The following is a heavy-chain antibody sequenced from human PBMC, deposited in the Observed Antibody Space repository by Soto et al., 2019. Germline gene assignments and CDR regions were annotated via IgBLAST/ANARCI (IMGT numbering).Heavy chain of an antibody. CDR2: INHSGST. V-gene: IGHV4-34*01. CDR1: GGSFSGYY. Sequence: SETLSLTCAVYGGSFSGYYWSWIRQPPGKGLEWIGEINHSGSTNYNPSLKSRVTISVDTSKNQFSLKLSSVTAADTAVYYCSIAARGSVDYWGQGTLVTVSS. J-gene: IGHJ4*02. CDR3: SIAARGSVDY. D-gene: IGHD6-6*01.